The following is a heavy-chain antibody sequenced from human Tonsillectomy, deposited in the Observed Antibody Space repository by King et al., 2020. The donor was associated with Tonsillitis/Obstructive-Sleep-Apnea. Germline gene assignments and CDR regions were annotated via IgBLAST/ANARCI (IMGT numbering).Heavy chain of an antibody. D-gene: IGHD3-16*01. CDR1: GGSISPYY. CDR3: AREGAVMNALDI. J-gene: IGHJ3*02. V-gene: IGHV4-59*01. CDR2: MYYSGST. Sequence: VQLQESGPGLVKPSETLSLTCTVSGGSISPYYWSWIRQPPGKGLECIGYMYYSGSTNYNPSLKSRVNISVNTSKNQFSLKLTSVTAADTAVYYCAREGAVMNALDIWGQGTMVTVSS.